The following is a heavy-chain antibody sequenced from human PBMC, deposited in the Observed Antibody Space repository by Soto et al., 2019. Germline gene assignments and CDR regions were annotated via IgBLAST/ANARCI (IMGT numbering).Heavy chain of an antibody. Sequence: QVRLVESGGGVVQPGRSLRLSCTASGFSFSSYAMYWFRQLPGKGLEWVAVISHDGINKHYADSVKGRVTVSRDNSNHSLYLQQNSLGGEATAMYYCTRDMYSSDYFVKWFEPWGQGTLVTISS. J-gene: IGHJ5*02. CDR3: TRDMYSSDYFVKWFEP. CDR1: GFSFSSYA. D-gene: IGHD6-19*01. V-gene: IGHV3-30-3*01. CDR2: ISHDGINK.